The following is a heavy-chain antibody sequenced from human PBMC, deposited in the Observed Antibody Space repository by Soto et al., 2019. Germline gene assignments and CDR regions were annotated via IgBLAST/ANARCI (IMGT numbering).Heavy chain of an antibody. CDR2: ISGSGSST. V-gene: IGHV3-23*01. D-gene: IGHD3-22*01. J-gene: IGHJ4*02. Sequence: GGSLRLSCAASGFTFSSYAMSWVRQALGKGLEWVSAISGSGSSTYYADSVKGRFTISRDNSKNTLYLQLNSLRAEDTAVYYYAKECAYPPYDSGSYGLVYWYQGTLVTVSS. CDR3: AKECAYPPYDSGSYGLVY. CDR1: GFTFSSYA.